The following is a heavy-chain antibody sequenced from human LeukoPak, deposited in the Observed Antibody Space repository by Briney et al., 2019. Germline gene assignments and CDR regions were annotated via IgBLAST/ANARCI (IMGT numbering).Heavy chain of an antibody. CDR1: GGSISSYY. D-gene: IGHD2-15*01. CDR2: IYYSGST. Sequence: SETLSLTCTVSGGSISSYYWSWFRQPPGKGLEWIGYIYYSGSTNYNPSLKSRVTISVDTSKNQFSLKRSSVTAADTAVYYCARVPVIEVAATDWFDPWGQGTLVTVSS. J-gene: IGHJ5*02. CDR3: ARVPVIEVAATDWFDP. V-gene: IGHV4-59*01.